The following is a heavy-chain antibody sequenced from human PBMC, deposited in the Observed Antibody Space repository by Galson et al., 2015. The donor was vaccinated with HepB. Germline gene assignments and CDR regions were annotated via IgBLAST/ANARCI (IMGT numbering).Heavy chain of an antibody. J-gene: IGHJ4*02. V-gene: IGHV3-23*01. CDR1: GFTFSSYA. CDR2: ISGSGGST. CDR3: AKDDCSGGSCYLAV. Sequence: SLRLSCAASGFTFSSYAMSWVRQAPGKGLEWVSAISGSGGSTYYADSVKGRFTISRDNSKNTLYLQMNSLRAEDTAVYYCAKDDCSGGSCYLAVWGQGTLVTVSS. D-gene: IGHD2-15*01.